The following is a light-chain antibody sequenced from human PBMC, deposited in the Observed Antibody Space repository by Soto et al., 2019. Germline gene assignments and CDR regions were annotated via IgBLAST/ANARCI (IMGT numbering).Light chain of an antibody. CDR3: SSYTSSSTYV. Sequence: QSALTQPASVSGSPGQSITISCTGTSSDVGVYNYVSWYRQHPGKAPKLMIYEVSYRPSGASNRFSGSKSGNTASLAISGLQAEDEADYYCSSYTSSSTYVFGTGTKVTVL. V-gene: IGLV2-14*01. J-gene: IGLJ1*01. CDR2: EVS. CDR1: SSDVGVYNY.